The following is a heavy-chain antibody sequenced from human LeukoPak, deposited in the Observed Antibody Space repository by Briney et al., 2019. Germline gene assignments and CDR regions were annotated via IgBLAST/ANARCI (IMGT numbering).Heavy chain of an antibody. J-gene: IGHJ4*02. CDR2: ISGSGGAT. CDR1: GFTFSSFA. V-gene: IGHV3-23*01. D-gene: IGHD3-10*01. Sequence: PGGSLRLSCAASGFTFSSFAMSWVRRAPGKGLEWVSSISGSGGATYYADSVKGRFTISRDNFENTLYLQINSLRAEDTAVFYCAKNHGSGTYYNYFDSWGQGTLVTVSS. CDR3: AKNHGSGTYYNYFDS.